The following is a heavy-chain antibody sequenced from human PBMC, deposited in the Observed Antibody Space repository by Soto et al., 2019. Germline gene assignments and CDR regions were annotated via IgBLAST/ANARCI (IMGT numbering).Heavy chain of an antibody. D-gene: IGHD4-17*01. CDR2: IDPSDSFV. Sequence: EVQLVQSGAEVKKPGESLRISCKGFGYSFTTFWISWVRQMPGKGLEWMGRIDPSDSFVDYSPAFQGHVSISIDKSIRTAYLQWNSLKASDTAVYYCARWPEDHGETYYYYGMDVWGQGTTVTVSS. V-gene: IGHV5-10-1*03. J-gene: IGHJ6*02. CDR1: GYSFTTFW. CDR3: ARWPEDHGETYYYYGMDV.